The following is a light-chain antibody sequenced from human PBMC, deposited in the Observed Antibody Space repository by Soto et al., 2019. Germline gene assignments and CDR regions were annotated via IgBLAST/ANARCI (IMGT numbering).Light chain of an antibody. V-gene: IGKV1-12*01. Sequence: DIQMTPPPSSVSASVGDRVTITCRASQDISSWLAWYQVRPGTAPNLLISAASDLQTGVPSRFSGSGSGTVFTLTISSLQPEDVATYFCQQANSFPRTLGQGNKVEVK. CDR1: QDISSW. CDR2: AAS. J-gene: IGKJ1*01. CDR3: QQANSFPRT.